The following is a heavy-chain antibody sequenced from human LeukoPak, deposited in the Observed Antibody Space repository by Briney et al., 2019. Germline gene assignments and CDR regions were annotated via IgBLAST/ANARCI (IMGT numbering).Heavy chain of an antibody. D-gene: IGHD6-19*01. J-gene: IGHJ6*02. V-gene: IGHV3-53*01. CDR3: ARAPVSRYYYYGMDV. CDR2: IYSGGST. Sequence: GGSLRLSCAASGFTVSSNYMSCVRQAPGKGLEWVSVIYSGGSTYYADSVKGRFTISRDNSKNTLYLQMNSLRAEDTAVYYCARAPVSRYYYYGMDVWGQGTTVTVSS. CDR1: GFTVSSNY.